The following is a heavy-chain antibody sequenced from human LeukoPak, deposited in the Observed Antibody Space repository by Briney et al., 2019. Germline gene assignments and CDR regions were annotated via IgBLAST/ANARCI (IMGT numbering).Heavy chain of an antibody. CDR2: ISAYNGNT. Sequence: ASVKDSCKASGYTFTTYGIDWVRQAPGQGLEWMGWISAYNGNTHYAQKVRDRITLTTDTSTSTAYMELRSLRSDDTAVYFCAREQYSASDYWGQGTQVTVSS. CDR3: AREQYSASDY. D-gene: IGHD4-11*01. V-gene: IGHV1-18*04. CDR1: GYTFTTYG. J-gene: IGHJ4*02.